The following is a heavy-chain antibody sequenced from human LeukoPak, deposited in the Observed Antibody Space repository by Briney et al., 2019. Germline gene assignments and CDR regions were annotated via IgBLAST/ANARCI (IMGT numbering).Heavy chain of an antibody. J-gene: IGHJ3*02. Sequence: GGSLRPSCAASGFTLSSYGMHWVRQAPGKGLEWVAVISYDGSNKYYADSVKGRFTISRDNSKNSLYLQMNSLRAEDTAVYYCARGGDIVVVVAATPYAFDIWGQGTMVTVSS. D-gene: IGHD2-15*01. CDR2: ISYDGSNK. V-gene: IGHV3-30*03. CDR3: ARGGDIVVVVAATPYAFDI. CDR1: GFTLSSYG.